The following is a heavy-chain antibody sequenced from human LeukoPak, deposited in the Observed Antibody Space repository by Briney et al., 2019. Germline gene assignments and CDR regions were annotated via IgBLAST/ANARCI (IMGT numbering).Heavy chain of an antibody. D-gene: IGHD2-2*01. CDR2: ISGSGGST. V-gene: IGHV3-23*01. J-gene: IGHJ4*02. Sequence: PGGSLRLSCAASGFTFSSYAMSWVRQAPGKGLEWVSAISGSGGSTYYADSVKGRFTISRDNSKNTLYLQMNSLRAEDTAVYYCAKRYCSSTSCLYIDYWGQGTLVIVSS. CDR1: GFTFSSYA. CDR3: AKRYCSSTSCLYIDY.